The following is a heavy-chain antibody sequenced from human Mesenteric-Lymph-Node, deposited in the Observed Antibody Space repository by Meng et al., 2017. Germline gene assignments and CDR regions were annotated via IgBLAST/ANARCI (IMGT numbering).Heavy chain of an antibody. CDR1: GGSITSYY. J-gene: IGHJ6*02. D-gene: IGHD3-10*01. V-gene: IGHV4-59*01. Sequence: GSLRLSCTVSGGSITSYYWSWIRQPPGKALEWIGYIYYSGSTNYNPSLKSRVTISVDTSKNQFSLKLSSVTAADTAVYYCARDDDLTMGREKYYGMDVWGQGTTVTVSS. CDR3: ARDDDLTMGREKYYGMDV. CDR2: IYYSGST.